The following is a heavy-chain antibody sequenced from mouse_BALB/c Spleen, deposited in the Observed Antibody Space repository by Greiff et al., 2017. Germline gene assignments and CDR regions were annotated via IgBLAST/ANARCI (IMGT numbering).Heavy chain of an antibody. J-gene: IGHJ4*01. Sequence: VQGVESGAELVRPGVSVKISCKGSGYTFTDYAMHWVKQSHAKSLEWIGVISTYYGDASYNQKFKGKATMTVDKSSSTAYMELARLTSEDSAIYYCARGGPDYAMDYWGQGTSVTVSS. V-gene: IGHV1S137*01. CDR2: ISTYYGDA. CDR1: GYTFTDYA. CDR3: ARGGPDYAMDY.